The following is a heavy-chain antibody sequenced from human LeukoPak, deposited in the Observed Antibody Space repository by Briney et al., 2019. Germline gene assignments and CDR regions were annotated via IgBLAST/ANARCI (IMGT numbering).Heavy chain of an antibody. CDR1: GYTVTTYG. J-gene: IGHJ4*02. CDR3: ARSKKIAVAGTFYY. D-gene: IGHD6-19*01. V-gene: IGHV1-18*01. Sequence: GASGKVSCKASGYTVTTYGISWLRQAPGQGLEWWGWMSAYNGNTNYAQKLPGRVTMTTDTSTITTYMELRRLRSYDTAVYSCARSKKIAVAGTFYYWGQGTLVTVSS. CDR2: MSAYNGNT.